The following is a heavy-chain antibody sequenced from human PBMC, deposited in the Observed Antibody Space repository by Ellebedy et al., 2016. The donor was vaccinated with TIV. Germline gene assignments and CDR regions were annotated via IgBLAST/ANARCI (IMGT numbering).Heavy chain of an antibody. CDR2: ISYDGSNK. D-gene: IGHD3-10*01. CDR1: GFTFSSYA. Sequence: PGGSLRLSCAASGFTFSSYAMHWVRQAPGKGLEWVAVISYDGSNKYYADSVKGRFTISRDNSKNTLYLQMNSLRAEDTAVYYCAKDRLVGELDHFDSWGQGTLVTVSS. J-gene: IGHJ4*02. CDR3: AKDRLVGELDHFDS. V-gene: IGHV3-30*07.